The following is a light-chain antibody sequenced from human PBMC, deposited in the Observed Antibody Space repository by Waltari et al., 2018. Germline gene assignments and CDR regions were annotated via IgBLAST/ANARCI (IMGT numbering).Light chain of an antibody. J-gene: IGLJ2*01. CDR1: STDIGTYNF. CDR3: SSYTSRGTLI. Sequence: QSALTQPASVSGSPGQSITISCTGTSTDIGTYNFVSWYRQDPGQAPKLLIYDVRRPSGFFLRFSGSKSAAPASLTISGLQAEDESYYYCSSYTSRGTLIFGGGTRVTVL. CDR2: DVR. V-gene: IGLV2-14*01.